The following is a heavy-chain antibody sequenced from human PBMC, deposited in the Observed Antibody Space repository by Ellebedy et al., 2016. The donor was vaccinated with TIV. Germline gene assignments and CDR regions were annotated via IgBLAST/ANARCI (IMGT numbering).Heavy chain of an antibody. CDR2: IDQNGVEK. Sequence: GESLKISCAASGFTFSHYYMTWVRQAPGKGLAWVANIDQNGVEKSYVDSVNGRFTISRDNAGNSLFLHMNSLRAEDTALYYCARETPNRAFDIWGQGAMVTVSS. V-gene: IGHV3-7*01. D-gene: IGHD1-14*01. CDR3: ARETPNRAFDI. CDR1: GFTFSHYY. J-gene: IGHJ3*02.